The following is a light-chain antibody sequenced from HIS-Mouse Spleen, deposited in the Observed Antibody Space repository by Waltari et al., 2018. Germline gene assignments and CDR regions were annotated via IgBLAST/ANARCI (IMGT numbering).Light chain of an antibody. CDR1: QSVLYSSNNKNY. CDR2: WAS. V-gene: IGKV4-1*01. CDR3: QQYYSTPLT. Sequence: DIVMTQSPDSLAVSLGERATINCQSSQSVLYSSNNKNYLAWYQQKPGKPPKLLIYWASTRESGVPDRFSGSGSGTDFTLTISSLQAEDVAVYYCQQYYSTPLTFGGGTKVEIK. J-gene: IGKJ4*01.